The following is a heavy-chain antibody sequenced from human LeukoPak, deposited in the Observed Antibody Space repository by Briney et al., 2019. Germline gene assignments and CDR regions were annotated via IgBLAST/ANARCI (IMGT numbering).Heavy chain of an antibody. Sequence: GGALRLSCAASGFTFSNYTMNWVRQAPGKGLEWVSSISSSSSYIYYADSVKGRFTISRYNAKNSLYLQMNSLRAEDTAVYYCAKDGLWIGEKKANMDVWGKGTTVTVSS. V-gene: IGHV3-21*04. CDR1: GFTFSNYT. J-gene: IGHJ6*03. CDR3: AKDGLWIGEKKANMDV. CDR2: ISSSSSYI. D-gene: IGHD3-10*01.